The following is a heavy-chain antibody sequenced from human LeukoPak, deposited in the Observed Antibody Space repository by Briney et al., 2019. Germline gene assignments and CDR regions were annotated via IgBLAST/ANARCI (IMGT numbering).Heavy chain of an antibody. D-gene: IGHD3-16*02. CDR3: AKRDPYDYVWGSYRYYFDY. J-gene: IGHJ4*02. Sequence: PGGSLRLSCAASGFTFSSYAMSWVRQAPGKGLEWVSAISGSGGSTYYADSVKGRFTISRDNSKNTLYLQMNSLRAEDTAVYYCAKRDPYDYVWGSYRYYFDYWGQGTLVTVSS. CDR1: GFTFSSYA. V-gene: IGHV3-23*01. CDR2: ISGSGGST.